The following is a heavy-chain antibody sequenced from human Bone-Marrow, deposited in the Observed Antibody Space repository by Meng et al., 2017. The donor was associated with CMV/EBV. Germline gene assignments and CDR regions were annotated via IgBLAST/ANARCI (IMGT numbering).Heavy chain of an antibody. D-gene: IGHD1-14*01. Sequence: GGSLRLSCAASGFTFSSYAMHWVRQAPGKGLEWVAVISYDGSNKYYADSVKGRFTISRDNSKNTLYLQMKSLRAEDTAVYYCARDRQRITRKVYYYYGMDVWGQGTTVTVSS. V-gene: IGHV3-30-3*01. CDR3: ARDRQRITRKVYYYYGMDV. CDR2: ISYDGSNK. CDR1: GFTFSSYA. J-gene: IGHJ6*02.